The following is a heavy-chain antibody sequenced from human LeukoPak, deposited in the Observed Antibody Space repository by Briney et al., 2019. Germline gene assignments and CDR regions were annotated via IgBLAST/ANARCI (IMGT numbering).Heavy chain of an antibody. CDR3: ARDRTLVGGIDY. J-gene: IGHJ4*02. CDR1: DYSISTGYY. CDR2: IYHSGST. V-gene: IGHV4-38-2*02. D-gene: IGHD1-26*01. Sequence: KSSETLSLTCTVSDYSISTGYYWGWIRQPPGKGLEWIGSIYHSGSTYYNPSLKSRVSISVDMSKDQFSLKLTSVTAADTAVYYCARDRTLVGGIDYWGQGTLVTVSS.